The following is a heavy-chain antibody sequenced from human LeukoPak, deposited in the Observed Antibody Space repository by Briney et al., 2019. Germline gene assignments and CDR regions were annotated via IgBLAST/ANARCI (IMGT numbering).Heavy chain of an antibody. J-gene: IGHJ4*02. Sequence: PGGSLRLSCAASGFTVSSNYMSWVRQAPGKGLEWVSVIYSGGSTYYADSVKGRFTISRDNSKNTLYLHMNSLRAEDTAVYYCAGCRWNYHYFEHWGQGTLVTVSS. CDR3: AGCRWNYHYFEH. CDR2: IYSGGST. V-gene: IGHV3-66*01. D-gene: IGHD1-7*01. CDR1: GFTVSSNY.